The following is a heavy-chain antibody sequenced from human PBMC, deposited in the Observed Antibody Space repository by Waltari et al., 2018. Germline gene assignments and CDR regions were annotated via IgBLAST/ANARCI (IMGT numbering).Heavy chain of an antibody. CDR1: GGSIRSYY. D-gene: IGHD3-16*01. J-gene: IGHJ4*02. V-gene: IGHV4-4*07. CDR3: ATTGGGETDC. Sequence: QVQLQESGPGLVKPSETLSLTCTVSGGSIRSYYWSWIRQPAGKGLEYIGRVSASGTTFLNPSLKSRVTMSVDTSKNQVSLKVTSGSAADTAVYYCATTGGGETDCWGQGTPVTVSS. CDR2: VSASGTT.